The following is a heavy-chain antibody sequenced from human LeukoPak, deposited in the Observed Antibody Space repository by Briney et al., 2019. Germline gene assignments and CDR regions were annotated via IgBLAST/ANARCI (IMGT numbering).Heavy chain of an antibody. J-gene: IGHJ5*02. CDR2: INPNSGGT. CDR1: GYTFTGYY. Sequence: ASVKVSCKASGYTFTGYYMHWVRQAPGQGLEWMGWINPNSGGTNYAQKFQGRVTMTRDTSISTAYMELSRLRSDDTAVYYCARDGYYDSSGYEGNWFDPWGQGTLVTVSS. D-gene: IGHD3-22*01. V-gene: IGHV1-2*02. CDR3: ARDGYYDSSGYEGNWFDP.